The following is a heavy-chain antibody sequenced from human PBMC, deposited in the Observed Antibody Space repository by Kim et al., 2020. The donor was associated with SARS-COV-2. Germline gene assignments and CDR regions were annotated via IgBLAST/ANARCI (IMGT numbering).Heavy chain of an antibody. J-gene: IGHJ4*02. Sequence: GGSLRLSCAASGFTFSNYDIHWVRQAPGKGLEWVAVIWYDGSNKYYADSVKGRLTISRDNSKNTLYLQMNSLRAEDTALYYCARHSATAAGTFDYWGQGT. V-gene: IGHV3-33*01. CDR1: GFTFSNYD. D-gene: IGHD6-13*01. CDR3: ARHSATAAGTFDY. CDR2: IWYDGSNK.